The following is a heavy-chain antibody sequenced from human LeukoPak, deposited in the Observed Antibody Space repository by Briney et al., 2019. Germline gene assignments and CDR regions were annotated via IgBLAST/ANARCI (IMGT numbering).Heavy chain of an antibody. CDR2: ISSSSSYI. V-gene: IGHV3-21*01. J-gene: IGHJ4*02. Sequence: GGSLRFSCAASGFTFNSYSMNWVRQAPGKGLEWVSSISSSSSYIYYADSVKGRFTISRDNGKNSLYLQMNSLRAEDTAVYYCARDRGYSGYDLYYFDYWGQGTLVTVSS. CDR1: GFTFNSYS. CDR3: ARDRGYSGYDLYYFDY. D-gene: IGHD5-12*01.